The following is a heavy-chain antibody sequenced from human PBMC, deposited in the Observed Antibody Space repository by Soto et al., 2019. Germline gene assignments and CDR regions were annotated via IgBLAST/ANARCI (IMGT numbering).Heavy chain of an antibody. J-gene: IGHJ4*02. CDR3: ARIRNTMIDSFFDY. CDR1: GFSLSTSGMC. Sequence: SGPTLVNPTQTLTLTCTFSGFSLSTSGMCVSWIRQPPGKALEWLALIDWDDDKYYSTSLKTRLTISKDTSKNQVVLTMTNMDPVDTATYYCARIRNTMIDSFFDYWGQGTLVTVSS. D-gene: IGHD3-22*01. CDR2: IDWDDDK. V-gene: IGHV2-70*01.